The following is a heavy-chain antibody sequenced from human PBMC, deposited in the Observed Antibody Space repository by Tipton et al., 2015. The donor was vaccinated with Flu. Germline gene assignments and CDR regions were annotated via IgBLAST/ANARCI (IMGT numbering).Heavy chain of an antibody. Sequence: TLSLTCTVSGGSISSYYWSWIRQPPGKGLEWIGYIYYSGSTNYNPSLKSRVTISVDTSKNQFSLKLSSLTAADTAVYYCARRLVRGYYYYMDVWGKGTTVTVSS. V-gene: IGHV4-59*08. D-gene: IGHD3-9*01. CDR3: ARRLVRGYYYYMDV. J-gene: IGHJ6*03. CDR1: GGSISSYY. CDR2: IYYSGST.